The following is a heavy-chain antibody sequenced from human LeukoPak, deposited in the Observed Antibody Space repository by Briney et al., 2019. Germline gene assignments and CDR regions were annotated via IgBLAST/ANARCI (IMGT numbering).Heavy chain of an antibody. CDR2: ISGTTSTR. CDR3: ARFAAAGIDY. CDR1: GFSFSPYS. V-gene: IGHV3-48*01. D-gene: IGHD6-13*01. Sequence: GGSLRLSCAASGFSFSPYSINWVRQAPGKGLEWVSYISGTTSTRYYADSVKGRFTISRDNAKNSLFLQMNSLRVEDTAVYYCARFAAAGIDYWGQGTLVTVSS. J-gene: IGHJ4*02.